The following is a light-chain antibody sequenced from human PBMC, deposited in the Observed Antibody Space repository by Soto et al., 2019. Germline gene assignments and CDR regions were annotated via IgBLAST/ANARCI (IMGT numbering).Light chain of an antibody. CDR1: QSVSSN. J-gene: IGKJ1*01. CDR3: QQYNNWR. V-gene: IGKV3-15*01. CDR2: GAS. Sequence: IVFTQSPATLSVSPGERATLSCRASQSVSSNLAWYQQKPGQAPRLLIYGASTRATGIPARFSGSGSGTEFTLTISSLQSEDFAVYYCQQYNNWRFGQGTKVDIK.